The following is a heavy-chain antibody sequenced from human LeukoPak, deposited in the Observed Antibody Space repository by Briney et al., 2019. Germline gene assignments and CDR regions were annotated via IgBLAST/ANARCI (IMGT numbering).Heavy chain of an antibody. D-gene: IGHD3-9*01. CDR1: GGSISSSSYC. Sequence: SETLSLTCTVSGGSISSSSYCWGWIRQPPGKGLEWTGSIYYSGSTYYDPSLKRRVTISVRTSKNQFSLKLSSVTAADTAVYYCARSGGYFAWLLYTGNNWFDPWGQGTLVTVSS. CDR2: IYYSGST. CDR3: ARSGGYFAWLLYTGNNWFDP. V-gene: IGHV4-39*01. J-gene: IGHJ5*02.